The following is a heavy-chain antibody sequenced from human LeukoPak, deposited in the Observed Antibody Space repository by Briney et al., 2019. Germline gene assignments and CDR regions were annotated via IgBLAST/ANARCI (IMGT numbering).Heavy chain of an antibody. CDR1: GYTFTGYY. D-gene: IGHD3-22*01. CDR2: MHPNGGGT. CDR3: ARGNYYDSSGYRPPTDY. J-gene: IGHJ4*02. V-gene: IGHV1-2*02. Sequence: ASVKVSCKASGYTFTGYYMHWVRQAPGQGLEWMGWMHPNGGGTNYAQKFQGRVTMTRDTSISTAFMELSRLRSDDTAVYYCARGNYYDSSGYRPPTDYWGQGTLVTVSS.